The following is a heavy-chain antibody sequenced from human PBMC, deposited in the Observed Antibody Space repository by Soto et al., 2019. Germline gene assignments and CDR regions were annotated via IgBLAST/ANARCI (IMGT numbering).Heavy chain of an antibody. CDR3: ANDTGRRAVAGIRAFDI. J-gene: IGHJ3*02. D-gene: IGHD6-19*01. CDR2: ISWNSGSI. Sequence: EVQLVESGGGLVQTGRSLRLSCAASGFTFDDYAMHWVRQAPGKGLEWVSGISWNSGSIGYVDSVKGRFTISRDNAKNSLYLQRNSMRAEDTALYYCANDTGRRAVAGIRAFDIWGQGTMVTVSS. V-gene: IGHV3-9*01. CDR1: GFTFDDYA.